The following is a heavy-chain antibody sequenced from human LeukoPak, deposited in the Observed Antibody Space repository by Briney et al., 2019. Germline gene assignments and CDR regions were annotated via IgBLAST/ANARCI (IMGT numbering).Heavy chain of an antibody. J-gene: IGHJ4*02. CDR3: AREGSTPGAFDY. Sequence: KSSETLSLTCTLSGGSISSGDYYWSWIRQPPGKGLEWIGYIYYSGSTYYNPSLKSRVTISVDTSKNQFSLKLSSVAAADTAVYYCAREGSTPGAFDYWGQGTLVTVSS. V-gene: IGHV4-30-4*08. D-gene: IGHD2-2*01. CDR1: GGSISSGDYY. CDR2: IYYSGST.